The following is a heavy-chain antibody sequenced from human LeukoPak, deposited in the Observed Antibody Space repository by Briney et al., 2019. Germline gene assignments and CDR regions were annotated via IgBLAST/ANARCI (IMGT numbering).Heavy chain of an antibody. J-gene: IGHJ4*02. CDR1: GGSFSGYY. Sequence: SETLSLTGAVYGGSFSGYYWGWIRQPPGKGLEWIGSIYYSGSTYYNPSLKSRVTISVDTSKNQFSLKLSSVTAADTAVYYCARQEGPGPGIAAFLTDYWGQGTLVTVSS. CDR3: ARQEGPGPGIAAFLTDY. V-gene: IGHV4-39*01. CDR2: IYYSGST. D-gene: IGHD6-25*01.